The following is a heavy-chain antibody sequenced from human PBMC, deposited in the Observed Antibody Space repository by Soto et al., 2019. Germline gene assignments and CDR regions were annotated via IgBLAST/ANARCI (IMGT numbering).Heavy chain of an antibody. Sequence: ASVKVSCKASGGTFSSYTISWVRQAPGQGLEWMGRIIPILGIANYAQKFQGRVTITADKSTSTAYMELSSLRSEDTAVYYCARDRVIAVGRNAFDIWGQGTMVTVSS. V-gene: IGHV1-69*04. CDR3: ARDRVIAVGRNAFDI. D-gene: IGHD6-19*01. J-gene: IGHJ3*02. CDR1: GGTFSSYT. CDR2: IIPILGIA.